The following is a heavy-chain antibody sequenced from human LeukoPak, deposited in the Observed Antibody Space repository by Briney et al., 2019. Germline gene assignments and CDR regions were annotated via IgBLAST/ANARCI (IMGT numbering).Heavy chain of an antibody. CDR3: ASVTTVVEDYYYMDV. J-gene: IGHJ6*03. Sequence: GGSLRLSCAASGFTFDDYAMHWVRQAPGKGLEWVSGISWNSGSIGYADSVKGRFTISRDNSKNTLYLQMNSLRAEDTAVYFCASVTTVVEDYYYMDVWGKGTTVTISS. CDR1: GFTFDDYA. CDR2: ISWNSGSI. D-gene: IGHD4-23*01. V-gene: IGHV3-9*01.